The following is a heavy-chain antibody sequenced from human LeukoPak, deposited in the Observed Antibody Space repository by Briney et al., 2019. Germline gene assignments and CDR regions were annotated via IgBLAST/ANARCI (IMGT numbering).Heavy chain of an antibody. CDR2: IIPIFGTA. D-gene: IGHD2-21*01. Sequence: APLRVCRTPALCTLSRYAISCVSEAPGPGLEWMGGIIPIFGTANYAPTLHGRVTITAEKSTSTAYMELDRRRSGDAAVYYCAGVGCGYYLDYWGEGSLVTVSS. V-gene: IGHV1-69*06. J-gene: IGHJ4*02. CDR1: LCTLSRYA. CDR3: AGVGCGYYLDY.